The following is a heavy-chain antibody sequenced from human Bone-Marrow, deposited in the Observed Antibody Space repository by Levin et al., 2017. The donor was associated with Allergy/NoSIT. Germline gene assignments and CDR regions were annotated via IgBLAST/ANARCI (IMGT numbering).Heavy chain of an antibody. J-gene: IGHJ2*01. CDR1: GFTFSKAW. CDR2: FKSKTDGGTS. V-gene: IGHV3-15*01. Sequence: GGSLRLSCSASGFTFSKAWMTWVRQAPGKGLEWVGHFKSKTDGGTSDYAAPVTGRFTISREDAKSTLFLQMNSLKTEDTAVYYCATGSLFWGRGTLVTVSS. CDR3: ATGSLF.